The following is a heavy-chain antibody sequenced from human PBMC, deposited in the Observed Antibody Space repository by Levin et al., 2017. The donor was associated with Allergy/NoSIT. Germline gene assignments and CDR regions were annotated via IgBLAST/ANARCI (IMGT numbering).Heavy chain of an antibody. V-gene: IGHV4-59*01. CDR1: GGSISSYY. Sequence: SETLSLTCTVSGGSISSYYWSWIRQPPGKGLEWIGYIYYSGSTNYNPSLKSRVTISVDTSKNQFSLKLSSVTAADTAVYYCARYLTCRGCYHYMNWFDPWGQGTLVTVSS. CDR2: IYYSGST. J-gene: IGHJ5*02. CDR3: ARYLTCRGCYHYMNWFDP. D-gene: IGHD2-2*01.